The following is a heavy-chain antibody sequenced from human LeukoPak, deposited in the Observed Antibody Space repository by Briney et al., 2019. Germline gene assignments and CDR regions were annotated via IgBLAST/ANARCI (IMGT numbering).Heavy chain of an antibody. J-gene: IGHJ3*02. CDR1: GFTFDDYG. CDR3: AREATLVRGVRPLAFDI. D-gene: IGHD3-10*01. V-gene: IGHV3-7*01. CDR2: IKQDGSEK. Sequence: GGSLRLSCAASGFTFDDYGMSWVRQAPGKGLEWVANIKQDGSEKYYVDSVKGRFTISRDNAKNSLYLQMNSLRAEDTAVYYCAREATLVRGVRPLAFDIWGQGTMVTVSS.